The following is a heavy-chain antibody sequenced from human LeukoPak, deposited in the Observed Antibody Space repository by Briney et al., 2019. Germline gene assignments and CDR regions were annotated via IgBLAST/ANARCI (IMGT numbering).Heavy chain of an antibody. D-gene: IGHD6-13*01. CDR1: GFTLSSYP. Sequence: GGSLRLSCAASGFTLSSYPMSWVRQAPGKGLEWVSAISGSGGSTYYADSVKGRFTISRDNSKNTLYLQMNGLRAEETAVYYCAKGSAAGLYYYGMDVWGKGTTVTVSS. V-gene: IGHV3-23*01. CDR2: ISGSGGST. CDR3: AKGSAAGLYYYGMDV. J-gene: IGHJ6*04.